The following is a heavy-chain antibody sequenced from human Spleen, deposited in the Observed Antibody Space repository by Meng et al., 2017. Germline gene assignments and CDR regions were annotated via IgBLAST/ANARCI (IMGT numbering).Heavy chain of an antibody. V-gene: IGHV1-2*06. CDR3: AKLGELSIIY. CDR2: ISPNSGGT. Sequence: ASVKVSCKASGYTFTTYPISCVRQAPGQGLEWMGRISPNSGGTNYAQKFQGRVTMTRDTSINTAYMELSRLRSDDTAVYYCAKLGELSIIYWGQGTLVTVSS. D-gene: IGHD3-10*01. CDR1: GYTFTTYP. J-gene: IGHJ4*02.